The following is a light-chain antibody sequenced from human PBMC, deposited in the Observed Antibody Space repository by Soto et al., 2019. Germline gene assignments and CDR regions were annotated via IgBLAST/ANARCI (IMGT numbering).Light chain of an antibody. CDR1: QSISSY. Sequence: DIQMTQSPASLSASTGDRVTIACRGSQSISSYLNWYQQKPGKAPKLLIYAASSLQSGVPSRFSGSGSGTDFTLTISSLQPEDFATYYCQQSYSTPITFGQGTKVDI. CDR2: AAS. J-gene: IGKJ1*01. V-gene: IGKV1-39*01. CDR3: QQSYSTPIT.